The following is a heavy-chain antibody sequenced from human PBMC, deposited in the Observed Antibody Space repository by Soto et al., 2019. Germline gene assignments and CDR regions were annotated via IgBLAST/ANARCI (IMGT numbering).Heavy chain of an antibody. V-gene: IGHV3-30*18. CDR2: ISYDGSNK. D-gene: IGHD3-10*01. CDR3: AKDLGHGGRGAFEI. J-gene: IGHJ3*02. Sequence: QVQLVEAGGGVGQPGRSLRLSCAASGFTFSSYGMHWVRQAPGKGLEWVALISYDGSNKYYADSVKGRFTISRDNSKHTLHLPMHSLRTEDTAVYYCAKDLGHGGRGAFEIWGQGTMVTVSS. CDR1: GFTFSSYG.